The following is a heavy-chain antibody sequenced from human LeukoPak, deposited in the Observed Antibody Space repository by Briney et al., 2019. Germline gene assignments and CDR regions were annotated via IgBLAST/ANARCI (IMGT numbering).Heavy chain of an antibody. CDR3: ARAIAQGRFDP. V-gene: IGHV4-59*01. D-gene: IGHD2-21*01. J-gene: IGHJ5*02. CDR2: IYYSVTT. CDR1: GGSISSYY. Sequence: SETLSLTCTVSGGSISSYYWSWIRQPPGKGLEWIGYIYYSVTTNYSPSLKSRVTISVDTSKSQLSLKLSSVTAADTAVYYCARAIAQGRFDPWGQGTLVTGSS.